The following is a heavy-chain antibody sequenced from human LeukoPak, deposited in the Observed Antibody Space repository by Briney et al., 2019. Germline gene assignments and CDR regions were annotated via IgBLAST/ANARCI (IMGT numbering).Heavy chain of an antibody. V-gene: IGHV4-4*07. CDR1: GGSISSYY. CDR2: IYTSGST. D-gene: IGHD2-2*01. CDR3: ARDRADCSSTSCYGLRWFDP. J-gene: IGHJ5*02. Sequence: SETLSLTCTVSGGSISSYYWSWIRQPAGKGLEWIGRIYTSGSTNYNPSLKSRVTMSVDTSKNQFSLKLSSVTAADTAVYYCARDRADCSSTSCYGLRWFDPWGQGTLVTVSS.